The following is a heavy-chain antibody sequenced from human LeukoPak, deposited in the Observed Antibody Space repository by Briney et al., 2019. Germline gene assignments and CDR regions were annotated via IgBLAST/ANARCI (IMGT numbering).Heavy chain of an antibody. J-gene: IGHJ4*02. D-gene: IGHD3-16*01. CDR3: ARARGDGGFDY. Sequence: ASVKVSCKASGGTFSSYAISWVRQAPGQGLEWMGWISAYNGNTNYAQKLQGRVTMTTDTSTSTAYMELRSLRSEDTAVYYCARARGDGGFDYWGQGTLVTVSS. CDR1: GGTFSSYA. V-gene: IGHV1-18*01. CDR2: ISAYNGNT.